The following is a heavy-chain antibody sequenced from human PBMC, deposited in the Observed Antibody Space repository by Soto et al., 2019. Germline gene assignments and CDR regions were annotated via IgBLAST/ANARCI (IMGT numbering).Heavy chain of an antibody. CDR3: ASSGKQLEFDP. CDR2: ISSSSSYI. V-gene: IGHV3-21*01. CDR1: GFTFSSYS. D-gene: IGHD6-6*01. J-gene: IGHJ5*02. Sequence: TGGSLRLSCAASGFTFSSYSMNWVRQAPGKGLEWVSSISSSSSYIYYADSVKGRFTISRDNAKNSLYLQMNSLRAEDTAVYYCASSGKQLEFDPWGQGTLVTVSS.